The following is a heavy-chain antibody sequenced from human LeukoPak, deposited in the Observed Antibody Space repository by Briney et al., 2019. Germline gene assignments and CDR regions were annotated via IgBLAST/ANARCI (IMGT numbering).Heavy chain of an antibody. J-gene: IGHJ4*02. Sequence: ASVKVSCKASGGTFSSYAISWVRRAPGQGLEWMGRIIPIFGTANYAQKFQGRVTITTDESTSTAYMELSSLRSEDTAVYYCARAIAYYDSSGYLRFGGFDYWGQGTLVTVSS. V-gene: IGHV1-69*05. CDR1: GGTFSSYA. D-gene: IGHD3-22*01. CDR3: ARAIAYYDSSGYLRFGGFDY. CDR2: IIPIFGTA.